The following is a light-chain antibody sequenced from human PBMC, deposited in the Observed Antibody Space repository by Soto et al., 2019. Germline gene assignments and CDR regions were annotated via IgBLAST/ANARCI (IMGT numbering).Light chain of an antibody. J-gene: IGLJ3*02. CDR3: QSYDSSLSGWV. V-gene: IGLV1-44*01. CDR1: SSNIGSNT. Sequence: QSVLTQPPSASGTPGQRVTISCSGSSSNIGSNTVNWYQQLPGTAPKLLIYSNNQRPSGVPDRFSASKSGTSASLAITGLQAEDEADYYCQSYDSSLSGWVFGGGTKVTVL. CDR2: SNN.